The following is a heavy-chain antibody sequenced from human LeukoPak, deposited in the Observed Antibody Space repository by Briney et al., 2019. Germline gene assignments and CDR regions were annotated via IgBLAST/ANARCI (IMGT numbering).Heavy chain of an antibody. J-gene: IGHJ4*02. V-gene: IGHV1-46*01. CDR1: GDTFSSYN. Sequence: DSVTVSCKASGDTFSSYNMNWVRQAPGQGLEWMGIINPSGSSTSYAQKFQGRVTMTRDTSTSTVYMELSSLRSEDTAVYYCARTRYDYTHASYWGQGTLVTVSS. CDR3: ARTRYDYTHASY. CDR2: INPSGSST. D-gene: IGHD5-24*01.